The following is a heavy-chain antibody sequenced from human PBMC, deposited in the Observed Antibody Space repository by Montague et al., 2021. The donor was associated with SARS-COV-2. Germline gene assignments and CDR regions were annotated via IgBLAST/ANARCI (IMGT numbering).Heavy chain of an antibody. Sequence: SETLSLTCTVSGGSISSYYWSWIRQPPGKRLEWIGYISYTGSTNYNPSLESRVTMPVDTSKHHLSLSLRSVTAADTAVYFCVRDRWGSSDFDSWGQGTLVTVSS. J-gene: IGHJ4*02. V-gene: IGHV4-59*01. CDR2: ISYTGST. D-gene: IGHD3-16*01. CDR1: GGSISSYY. CDR3: VRDRWGSSDFDS.